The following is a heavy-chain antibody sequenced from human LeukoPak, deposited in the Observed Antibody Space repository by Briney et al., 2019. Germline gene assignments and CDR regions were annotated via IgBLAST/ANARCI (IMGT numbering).Heavy chain of an antibody. J-gene: IGHJ5*02. Sequence: GTSLRLSCAASGFTFSSHGIHWVRQAPGKGLEWVSGIWYDGRNSYYADPVKGRFTISRDNSNNTLYLQMNSLRAEDTAVYYCARDVHGSGKNWFDPWGQGTLVIVSS. CDR2: IWYDGRNS. CDR1: GFTFSSHG. D-gene: IGHD3-10*01. V-gene: IGHV3-33*01. CDR3: ARDVHGSGKNWFDP.